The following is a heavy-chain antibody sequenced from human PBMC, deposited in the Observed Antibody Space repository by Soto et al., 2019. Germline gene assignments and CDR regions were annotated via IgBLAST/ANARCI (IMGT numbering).Heavy chain of an antibody. CDR1: GGSISSSSYY. Sequence: PSETLSLTCTVSGGSISSSSYYWGWIRQPPGKGLEWIGSIYYSGSTYYNPSLKSRVTISVDTSKNQFSLKLSSVTAADTAVYYCARSSNAIIGTMNFDHWGPGILVTVSS. J-gene: IGHJ4*01. D-gene: IGHD1-20*01. V-gene: IGHV4-39*01. CDR2: IYYSGST. CDR3: ARSSNAIIGTMNFDH.